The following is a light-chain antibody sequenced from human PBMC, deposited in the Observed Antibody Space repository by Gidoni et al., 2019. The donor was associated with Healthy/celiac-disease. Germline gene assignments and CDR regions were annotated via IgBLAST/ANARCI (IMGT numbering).Light chain of an antibody. J-gene: IGLJ2*01. CDR3: QSYDSSLSGYVV. CDR1: SSNIGAGYD. CDR2: GNS. Sequence: QSALTQPPSVSGAPGQRLTISCTGSSSNIGAGYDVHWYQQLPGTAPKLLIYGNSNRPSGVPDRFSGSKSGTSASLAITGLQAEDEADYYCQSYDSSLSGYVVFGGGTKLTVL. V-gene: IGLV1-40*01.